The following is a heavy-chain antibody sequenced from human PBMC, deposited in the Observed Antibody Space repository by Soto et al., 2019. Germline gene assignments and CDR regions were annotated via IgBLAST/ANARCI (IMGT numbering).Heavy chain of an antibody. Sequence: EVQLVESGGGLIQPGGSLRLSCAASGFPFRTYAMNWVRQAPGKGLEWVSYINHTSGTIYFADSLKGRFTISRDNAKNSLYRQMHSLRDEDTAVYYCVRDRGYTGYDLEYWGQGTLVTVSS. CDR2: INHTSGTI. CDR1: GFPFRTYA. D-gene: IGHD5-12*01. J-gene: IGHJ4*02. V-gene: IGHV3-48*02. CDR3: VRDRGYTGYDLEY.